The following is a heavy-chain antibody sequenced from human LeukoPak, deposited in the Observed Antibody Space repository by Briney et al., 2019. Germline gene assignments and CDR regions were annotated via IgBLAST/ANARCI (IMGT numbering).Heavy chain of an antibody. CDR1: GGSLKRYY. CDR2: IYYSGIT. V-gene: IGHV4-59*01. Sequence: GTLSLTCTVSGGSLKRYYWSWIRQPPGKGLGGIGYIYYSGITNYNPSLNRRAAISLDTSKTQFSLRLSSVTAADTALYSCPNYSSGSSYWSFDLWGRGTLVTVSS. J-gene: IGHJ2*01. D-gene: IGHD3-22*01. CDR3: PNYSSGSSYWSFDL.